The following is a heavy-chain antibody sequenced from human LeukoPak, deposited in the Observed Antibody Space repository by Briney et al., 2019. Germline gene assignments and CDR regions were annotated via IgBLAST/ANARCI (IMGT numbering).Heavy chain of an antibody. Sequence: SETLSLTCTVSGGSISSYYWSWIRQPPGKGLEWIAYIYYSGSTNYNPSLKSRVTISVDTSKNQFSLKLSSVTAADTAVYYCARRVGDKDYFDYWGQGTQVTVSS. CDR1: GGSISSYY. CDR3: ARRVGDKDYFDY. J-gene: IGHJ4*02. V-gene: IGHV4-59*01. D-gene: IGHD1-26*01. CDR2: IYYSGST.